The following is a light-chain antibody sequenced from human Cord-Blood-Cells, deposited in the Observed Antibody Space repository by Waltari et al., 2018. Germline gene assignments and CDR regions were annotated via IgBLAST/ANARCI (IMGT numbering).Light chain of an antibody. Sequence: SYELTQPLSVSVALGQTARITCGGNNIGSKNVHWYQQKPGQAPVLFIYRDSNRPSGIPERFSGSNSGNTATLTISRAQAGDEADYYCQVWDSSTAWVFGGGTKLTVL. CDR1: NIGSKN. CDR2: RDS. CDR3: QVWDSSTAWV. J-gene: IGLJ3*02. V-gene: IGLV3-9*01.